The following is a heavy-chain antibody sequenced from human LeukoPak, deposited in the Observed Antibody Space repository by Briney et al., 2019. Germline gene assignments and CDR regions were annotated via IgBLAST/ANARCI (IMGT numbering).Heavy chain of an antibody. J-gene: IGHJ4*02. CDR3: ASRAFYDSSGLDF. D-gene: IGHD3-22*01. CDR2: VSNSGNT. V-gene: IGHV4-59*08. Sequence: SETLSLTCSVSGGSIRNYYWTWIRQPPGKGLEWIGHVSNSGNTKYNPSLKSRVTISIDTSKKHFSLNLSSVSAADTAAYYCASRAFYDSSGLDFWGQGILVTVSS. CDR1: GGSIRNYY.